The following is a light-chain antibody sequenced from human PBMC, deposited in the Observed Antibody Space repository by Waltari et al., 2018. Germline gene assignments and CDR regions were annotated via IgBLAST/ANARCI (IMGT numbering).Light chain of an antibody. CDR3: HQYNDGPPFN. Sequence: DIVMTQSPATLSVSPGERATLSWRASQSVTTNLAWYQQKPGQAPRLLIYGASTRATDIPARFSGSGSGTEFTLTISSLQSEDCAVYYCHQYNDGPPFNFGQGTKLEIK. V-gene: IGKV3-15*01. CDR1: QSVTTN. CDR2: GAS. J-gene: IGKJ2*01.